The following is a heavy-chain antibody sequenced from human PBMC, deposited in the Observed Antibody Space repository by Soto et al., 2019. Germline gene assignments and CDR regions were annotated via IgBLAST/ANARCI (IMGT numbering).Heavy chain of an antibody. V-gene: IGHV3-30-3*01. Sequence: GGSLRLSCAASGFTFSSYAMHWVRQAPGKGLEWVAVISYDGSNKYYADSVKGRFTISRDNAKNSLYLQMNSLRAEDTAVYYCARDSGGYCSGGSCYSKAFDIWGQGTMVTVSS. J-gene: IGHJ3*02. CDR3: ARDSGGYCSGGSCYSKAFDI. CDR1: GFTFSSYA. D-gene: IGHD2-15*01. CDR2: ISYDGSNK.